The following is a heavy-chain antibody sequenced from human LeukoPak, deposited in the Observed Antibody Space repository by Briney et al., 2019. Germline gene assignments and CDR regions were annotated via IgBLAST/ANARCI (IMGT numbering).Heavy chain of an antibody. CDR3: AKDYCRGGNCPLPFFDS. Sequence: GTSLRLSCATSGFTFRSHAMHWVRQSPGKGLEWVAQIWYDGSNKYYADSMKGRFSVSRDNSKNTLYLQMNSLRAEDTATYYCAKDYCRGGNCPLPFFDSWGQGTLVTVSS. J-gene: IGHJ4*02. CDR2: IWYDGSNK. CDR1: GFTFRSHA. D-gene: IGHD2-15*01. V-gene: IGHV3-33*06.